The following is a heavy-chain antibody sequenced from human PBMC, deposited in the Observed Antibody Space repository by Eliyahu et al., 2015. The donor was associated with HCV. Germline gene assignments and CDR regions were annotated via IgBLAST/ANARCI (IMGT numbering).Heavy chain of an antibody. CDR3: ARDKPYSSYASTIDY. CDR1: GFTFSSYS. Sequence: EVQLVESGGGLVKPGGSLRLSCAASGFTFSSYSMNWVRQAPGKGLEWVSSISSSSSYIYYADSVKGRFTISRDNAKNSLYLQMNSLRAEDTAVYYCARDKPYSSYASTIDYWGQGTLVTVSS. J-gene: IGHJ4*02. V-gene: IGHV3-21*01. CDR2: ISSSSSYI. D-gene: IGHD6-6*01.